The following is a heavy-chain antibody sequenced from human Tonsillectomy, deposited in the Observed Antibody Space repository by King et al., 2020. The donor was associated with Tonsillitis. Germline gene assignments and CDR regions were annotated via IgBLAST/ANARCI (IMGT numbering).Heavy chain of an antibody. Sequence: GQLVQSGGGLVQPGGSLRLSCAASGVIFSGDAMSWVRQAPGKGREWVSSISDSGGSTYYADSVKGRFTISRDNPKNTLYLQRNSLRAEYTAVYYCAKERDKGDPWGKGTLVTVSS. D-gene: IGHD2-15*01. CDR1: GVIFSGDA. CDR2: ISDSGGST. J-gene: IGHJ5*02. V-gene: IGHV3-23*04. CDR3: AKERDKGDP.